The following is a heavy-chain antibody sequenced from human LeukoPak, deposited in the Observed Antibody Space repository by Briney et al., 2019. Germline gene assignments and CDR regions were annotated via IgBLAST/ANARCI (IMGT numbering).Heavy chain of an antibody. CDR3: ASLNSRTVDY. J-gene: IGHJ4*02. V-gene: IGHV3-30-3*01. CDR2: ISYDGSNK. Sequence: GGSLRLSCAASGFTFSSYAMHWVRQAPGKGLEWVAVISYDGSNKYYADSVKGRFSISRDISENTLYLQMSSLRAEDTAVYYCASLNSRTVDYWGQGTLVTVSS. CDR1: GFTFSSYA. D-gene: IGHD2/OR15-2a*01.